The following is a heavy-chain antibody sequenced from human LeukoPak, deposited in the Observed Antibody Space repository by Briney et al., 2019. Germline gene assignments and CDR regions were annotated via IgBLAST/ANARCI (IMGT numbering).Heavy chain of an antibody. CDR3: ARTYCGGDCYQYYYYMDV. CDR2: INPSGGST. CDR1: GYTFTSYY. Sequence: ASVKVSCKASGYTFTSYYMHWVRQAPGQGLEWMGIINPSGGSTSYAQKFQGRVTMTRDTSTSTVYMELSSLRSEDTAVYYCARTYCGGDCYQYYYYMDVWGKGTTVTVSS. D-gene: IGHD2-21*02. J-gene: IGHJ6*03. V-gene: IGHV1-46*01.